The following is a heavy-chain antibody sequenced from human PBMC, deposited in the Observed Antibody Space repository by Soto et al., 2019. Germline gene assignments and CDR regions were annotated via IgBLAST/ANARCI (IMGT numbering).Heavy chain of an antibody. J-gene: IGHJ4*02. CDR3: AKDRDSGYVFSPNY. D-gene: IGHD5-12*01. Sequence: EVQLLESGGGLVQPGGSLRLSCAASGFTFSSYAMSWVRQSPGKGLEWVSAISGSGGSTYYADSVKGRFTISRDNSKNTLYLQMNSLRAEDTAVYYCAKDRDSGYVFSPNYWGQGTLVTVSS. CDR2: ISGSGGST. CDR1: GFTFSSYA. V-gene: IGHV3-23*01.